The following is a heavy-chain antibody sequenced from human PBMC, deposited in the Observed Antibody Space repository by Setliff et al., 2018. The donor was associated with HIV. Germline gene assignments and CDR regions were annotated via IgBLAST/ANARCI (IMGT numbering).Heavy chain of an antibody. V-gene: IGHV4-34*01. J-gene: IGHJ5*02. Sequence: PGGSLRLSCAASGFTFRDYSMNWVRQAPGKGLERIGDINHSGKTNYNRSLKSRVTISLDTSKNQFSLRLTSVTAADTAVYYCAREGGTGRSSWYGAYWYDPWGQGTLVTVSS. CDR3: AREGGTGRSSWYGAYWYDP. CDR2: INHSGKT. D-gene: IGHD6-13*01. CDR1: GFTFRDYS.